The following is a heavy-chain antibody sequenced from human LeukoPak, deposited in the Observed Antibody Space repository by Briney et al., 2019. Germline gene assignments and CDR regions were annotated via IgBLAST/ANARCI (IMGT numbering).Heavy chain of an antibody. Sequence: TGGSLRLSCAASGFTFSSYSMNWVRQAPGKGLEWVSSITSSSSYIYYADSVKGRFTISRDNTKNSLYLQMNNLRAEDTAVYYCARVRGLYSSELKWGQGTLVTVSS. V-gene: IGHV3-21*01. CDR1: GFTFSSYS. J-gene: IGHJ4*02. D-gene: IGHD5-18*01. CDR3: ARVRGLYSSELK. CDR2: ITSSSSYI.